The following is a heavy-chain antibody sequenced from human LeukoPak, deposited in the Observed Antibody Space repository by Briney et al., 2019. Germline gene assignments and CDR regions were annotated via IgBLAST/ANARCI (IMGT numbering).Heavy chain of an antibody. D-gene: IGHD4-17*01. J-gene: IGHJ2*01. CDR3: ARMYGDYIRGRYFDL. Sequence: PGGSLRLSCAASGFTFSSYEMNWVRQAPGKGLEWVSYISSSGSTIYYADSVKGRFTISRDNAKNSLYQQMNSLRAEDTAVYYCARMYGDYIRGRYFDLWGRGTLVTVSS. CDR1: GFTFSSYE. CDR2: ISSSGSTI. V-gene: IGHV3-48*03.